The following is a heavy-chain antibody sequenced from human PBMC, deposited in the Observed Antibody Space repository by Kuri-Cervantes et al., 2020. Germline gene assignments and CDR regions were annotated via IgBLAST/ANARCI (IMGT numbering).Heavy chain of an antibody. V-gene: IGHV3-53*05. D-gene: IGHD6-13*01. Sequence: GESLKISCAASGFTVSSNYMSWVRQAPGKGLEWVSVIYSGGSTYYADSVKGRFTISRDNAKNSLYLQMNSLRAEDTAVYYCARGTPLAAAGSSYYYYYYGMDVWGQGTTVTVSS. CDR3: ARGTPLAAAGSSYYYYYYGMDV. CDR2: IYSGGST. J-gene: IGHJ6*02. CDR1: GFTVSSNY.